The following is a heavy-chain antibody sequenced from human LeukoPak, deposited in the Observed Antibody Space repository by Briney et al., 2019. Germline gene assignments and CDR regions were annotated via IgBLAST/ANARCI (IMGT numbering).Heavy chain of an antibody. Sequence: SETLSLTCAVYGGSFSGYYWSWIRQPPGKGLEWIGEINHSGSTNYNPSLKGRVTISVDTSKNQFSLKLSSVTAADTAVYYCARVYWELLPMGYFQHWGQGTLVTVSS. J-gene: IGHJ1*01. D-gene: IGHD1-26*01. CDR1: GGSFSGYY. V-gene: IGHV4-34*01. CDR2: INHSGST. CDR3: ARVYWELLPMGYFQH.